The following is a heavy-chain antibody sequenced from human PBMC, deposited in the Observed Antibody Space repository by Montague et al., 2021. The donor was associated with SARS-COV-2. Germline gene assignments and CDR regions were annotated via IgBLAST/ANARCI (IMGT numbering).Heavy chain of an antibody. Sequence: SETLSLTCTVSGDSISSSSYNWGWIRQPPGKGLEWIGSVHYNGRTYYSPSLKSRVTIYVDTPKYQISLRLSSVTAADTAVYYSTRHVHMTWPEPSPGFDYWGQGTLVTVSS. CDR3: TRHVHMTWPEPSPGFDY. J-gene: IGHJ4*02. CDR2: VHYNGRT. CDR1: GDSISSSSYN. D-gene: IGHD1-1*01. V-gene: IGHV4-39*01.